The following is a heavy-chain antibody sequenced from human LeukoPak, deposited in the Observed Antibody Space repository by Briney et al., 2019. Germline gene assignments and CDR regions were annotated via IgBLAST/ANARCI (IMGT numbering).Heavy chain of an antibody. CDR2: ISSFSGTI. V-gene: IGHV3-48*01. CDR1: GLTFSSYS. Sequence: PGGSLRLSCAASGLTFSSYSMNWVRQAPGKGLEWVAYISSFSGTIYYADSVKGRFTISRDNAKNSLYLQMNSLRAEDTAVYYCARGLFSSSSYYYYYMDVWGKGTTVTVSS. D-gene: IGHD6-6*01. J-gene: IGHJ6*03. CDR3: ARGLFSSSSYYYYYMDV.